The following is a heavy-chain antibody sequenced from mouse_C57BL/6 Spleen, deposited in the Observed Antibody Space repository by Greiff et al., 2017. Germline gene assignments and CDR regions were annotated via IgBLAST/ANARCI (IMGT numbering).Heavy chain of an antibody. J-gene: IGHJ1*03. D-gene: IGHD2-4*01. CDR2: ISSGGDYI. CDR3: TRDVGLRPNWYFDV. V-gene: IGHV5-9-1*02. Sequence: DVMLVESGEGLVTPGGSLTLSCAVSGFTFSSYALSLVRQTPEKRLEWVAYISSGGDYIYYADPVQGRFTISRDNARNTLYLQISSLKSEDTAMYYLTRDVGLRPNWYFDVWGTGTTVTVSS. CDR1: GFTFSSYA.